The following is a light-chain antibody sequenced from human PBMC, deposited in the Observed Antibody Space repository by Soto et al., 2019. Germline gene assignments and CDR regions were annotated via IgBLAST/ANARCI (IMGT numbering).Light chain of an antibody. CDR3: QQYNNWPWT. CDR1: QSVSSN. CDR2: GAS. J-gene: IGKJ1*01. Sequence: EIVMTQSPATLSVSPGERATLCCRASQSVSSNLAWYQQKPGQAPRLLIYGASTRATGFPARFSGSGSGTDFTLTISSLQSEDFAVYYCQQYNNWPWTFGQGTKVDI. V-gene: IGKV3-15*01.